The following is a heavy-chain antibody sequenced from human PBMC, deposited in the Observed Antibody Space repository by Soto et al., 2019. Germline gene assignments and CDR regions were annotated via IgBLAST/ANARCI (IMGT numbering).Heavy chain of an antibody. Sequence: QVQLVQSGAEVKKPGSSVKVSCKASGGTFSSYAISWVRQAPGQGLEWMGGIIPIFGTANYAQKFQGRVTLTGDEATSTAYMELSSLRSEDTAVYYCVWQQLVQRGPDYWGQGTLVTVSS. J-gene: IGHJ4*02. CDR1: GGTFSSYA. CDR3: VWQQLVQRGPDY. V-gene: IGHV1-69*12. CDR2: IIPIFGTA. D-gene: IGHD6-13*01.